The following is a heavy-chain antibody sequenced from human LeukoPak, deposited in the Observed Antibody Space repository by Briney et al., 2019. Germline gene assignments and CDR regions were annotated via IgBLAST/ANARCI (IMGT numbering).Heavy chain of an antibody. CDR3: ARDAIAAVGTAFDI. CDR1: GGSISSSSYY. J-gene: IGHJ3*02. Sequence: SETLSLTCTVSGGSISSSSYYWGWIRQPPGKGLEWIGSIYYSGSTYYNPSLKSRVTISVDTSKNQFSLKLSSVTAADTAVYYCARDAIAAVGTAFDIWGQGTMVTVSS. CDR2: IYYSGST. V-gene: IGHV4-39*07. D-gene: IGHD6-13*01.